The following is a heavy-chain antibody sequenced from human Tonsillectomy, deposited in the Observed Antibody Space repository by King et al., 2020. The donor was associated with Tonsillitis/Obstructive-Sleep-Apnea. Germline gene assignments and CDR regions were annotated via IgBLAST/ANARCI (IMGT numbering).Heavy chain of an antibody. CDR3: ARDGAYGSLPFDY. V-gene: IGHV3-48*03. CDR1: GFTFSSYE. Sequence: VQLVESGGGLVQPGGSLRLSCAASGFTFSSYEMNWVRQAPGKGLEWVSYISSSGSTIYYADSVKGRFTISRDNAKNSLYLQMNSLRAEDTAVYYCARDGAYGSLPFDYWGQGPLVTVSS. J-gene: IGHJ4*02. CDR2: ISSSGSTI. D-gene: IGHD3-10*01.